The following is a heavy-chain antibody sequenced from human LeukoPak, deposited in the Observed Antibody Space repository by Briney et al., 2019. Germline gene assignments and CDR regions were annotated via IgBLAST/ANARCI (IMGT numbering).Heavy chain of an antibody. CDR2: INPGGGSA. D-gene: IGHD4-17*01. CDR3: ARDLVTTVTRYFDY. Sequence: GAPVKVSCKASGYTFTSYYMHWVRQAPGQGLEWMGIINPGGGSASYAQKFQGRVTMTRDTSTSTVYMELSSLRSEDTAVYYCARDLVTTVTRYFDYWGQGTLVTVSS. J-gene: IGHJ4*02. V-gene: IGHV1-46*01. CDR1: GYTFTSYY.